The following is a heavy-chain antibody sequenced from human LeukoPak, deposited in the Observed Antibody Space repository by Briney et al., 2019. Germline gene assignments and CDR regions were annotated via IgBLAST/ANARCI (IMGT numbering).Heavy chain of an antibody. CDR1: GYSFTNYW. Sequence: GQSLKISCTGSGYSFTNYWIGWVRQMPGKGLEWMGIIYPGESDTRYISSSESQVTISADKSISTAYLQWSSLKASDTAVYYCARRVDSYWFFDYWGQGTLVTVSS. CDR2: IYPGESDT. CDR3: ARRVDSYWFFDY. D-gene: IGHD2-8*02. V-gene: IGHV5-51*01. J-gene: IGHJ4*02.